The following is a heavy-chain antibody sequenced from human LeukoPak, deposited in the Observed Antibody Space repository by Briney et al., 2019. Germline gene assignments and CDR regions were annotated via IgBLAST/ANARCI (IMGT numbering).Heavy chain of an antibody. J-gene: IGHJ4*02. V-gene: IGHV4-59*11. CDR3: ARVSFHYHSGNYGWYFDS. D-gene: IGHD3-10*01. CDR2: IYYTGIT. CDR1: GGSISGQY. Sequence: SETLSLTCTVSGGSISGQYWSLIRQPPGKGLEWIGYIYYTGITKYNPSLKSRVTISVDMSKNQFSLRLTSVTAADTAVYYCARVSFHYHSGNYGWYFDSWGQGTLVTVSS.